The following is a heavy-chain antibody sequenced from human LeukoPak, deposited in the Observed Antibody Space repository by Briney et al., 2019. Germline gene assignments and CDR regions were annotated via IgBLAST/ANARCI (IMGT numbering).Heavy chain of an antibody. Sequence: PSETLSLTCAVYGGSFSGYYWSWIRQPPGKGLEWIGEINHSGSTNYNPSLKSRVTISVDTSKNQFSLKLSSVTAADTAVYYCATSSSWYYSYWGQGTLVTVSS. CDR1: GGSFSGYY. D-gene: IGHD6-13*01. J-gene: IGHJ4*02. CDR2: INHSGST. V-gene: IGHV4-34*01. CDR3: ATSSSWYYSY.